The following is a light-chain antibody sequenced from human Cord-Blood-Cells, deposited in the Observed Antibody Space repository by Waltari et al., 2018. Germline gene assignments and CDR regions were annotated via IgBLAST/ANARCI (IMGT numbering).Light chain of an antibody. V-gene: IGLV2-23*01. J-gene: IGLJ2*01. Sequence: QSALTQPDSVSGSPGQSITISCPGTSSDVGSYNLVSWYQQHPGKAPKLMIYEGSKRPSGVSNRFSGSKSGNTASLTISGLQAEDEADYYCCSYAGSSTVVFGGGTKLTVL. CDR2: EGS. CDR3: CSYAGSSTVV. CDR1: SSDVGSYNL.